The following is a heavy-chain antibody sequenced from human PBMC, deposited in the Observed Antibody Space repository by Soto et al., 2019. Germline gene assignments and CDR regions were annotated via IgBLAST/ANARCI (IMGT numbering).Heavy chain of an antibody. CDR1: GFTFSSYA. CDR3: ARDASSGIAAATNPDY. Sequence: QVQLVESGGGVVQPGRSLRLSCAASGFTFSSYAMHWVRQAPGKGLEWVAVISYDGSNKYYADSVKGRFTISRDNSKNTLYLQMNSLRAEDTAVYYCARDASSGIAAATNPDYWGQGTLVTVSS. CDR2: ISYDGSNK. V-gene: IGHV3-30-3*01. D-gene: IGHD6-13*01. J-gene: IGHJ4*02.